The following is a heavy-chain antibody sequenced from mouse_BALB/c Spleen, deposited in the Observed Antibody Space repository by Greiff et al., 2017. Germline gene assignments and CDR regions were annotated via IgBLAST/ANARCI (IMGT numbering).Heavy chain of an antibody. V-gene: IGHV5-6-2*01. D-gene: IGHD1-3*01. CDR1: GFTFSSYY. J-gene: IGHJ4*01. CDR2: INSNGGST. CDR3: ARHALYIDAMDY. Sequence: EVKVVESGGGLVKLGGSLKLSCAASGFTFSSYYMSWVRQTPEKRLELVAAINSNGGSTYYPDTVKGRFTISRDNAKNTLYLQMSSLKSEDTALYYCARHALYIDAMDYWGQGTSVTVSS.